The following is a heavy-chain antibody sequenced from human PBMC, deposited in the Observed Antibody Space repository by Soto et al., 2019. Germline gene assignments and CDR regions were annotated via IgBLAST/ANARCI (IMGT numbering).Heavy chain of an antibody. CDR3: ARAVVVVPAAIYYYYYGMDV. V-gene: IGHV3-7*01. CDR1: GFSFSSYW. CDR2: IKQDGSEK. D-gene: IGHD2-2*01. Sequence: GGSLRLSCAASGFSFSSYWMSWVRQAPGKGLEWVANIKQDGSEKYYVDSVKGRFTISRDNAKISLYLQMNSLRAEDTAVYYCARAVVVVPAAIYYYYYGMDVWGQGTTVTVSS. J-gene: IGHJ6*02.